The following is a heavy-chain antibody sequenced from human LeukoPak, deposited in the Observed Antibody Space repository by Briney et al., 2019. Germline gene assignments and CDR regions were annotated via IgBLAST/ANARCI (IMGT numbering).Heavy chain of an antibody. J-gene: IGHJ4*02. CDR2: INPNSGGT. Sequence: ASVKVSCKASGYTFTGYYMHWVRQAPGQGLEWKGWINPNSGGTNYAQKFQGRVTMTRDTSISTAYMELSRLRSDDTAVYYCARRRYGAVPFDYWGQGTLVTVSS. CDR1: GYTFTGYY. V-gene: IGHV1-2*02. CDR3: ARRRYGAVPFDY. D-gene: IGHD4-17*01.